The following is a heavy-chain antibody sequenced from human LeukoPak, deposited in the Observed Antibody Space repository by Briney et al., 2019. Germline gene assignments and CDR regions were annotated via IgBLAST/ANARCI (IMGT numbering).Heavy chain of an antibody. Sequence: GRSLRLSCAASGFTFSSYAMHWVRQAPGKGLEWVAVISYDGSNKYYADSVKGRFTISRDNSENTLYLQMNSLRAEDTAVYYCARTQREYYFDYWGQGTLVTVSS. CDR3: ARTQREYYFDY. D-gene: IGHD3-10*01. J-gene: IGHJ4*02. CDR2: ISYDGSNK. CDR1: GFTFSSYA. V-gene: IGHV3-30*04.